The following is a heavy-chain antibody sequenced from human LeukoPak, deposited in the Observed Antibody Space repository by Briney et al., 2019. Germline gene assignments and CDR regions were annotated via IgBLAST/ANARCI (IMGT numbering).Heavy chain of an antibody. CDR2: INLNSGGT. Sequence: GGSVKVSCKASGYTFTGYYMHWVRQAPGQGLEWMGWINLNSGGTNDAQKFQDRGTMTRDTSISTAYMELSRLRSDDTAVYYCARSPDILTGENFDYWGQGTLVTVSS. D-gene: IGHD3-9*01. V-gene: IGHV1-2*02. J-gene: IGHJ4*02. CDR3: ARSPDILTGENFDY. CDR1: GYTFTGYY.